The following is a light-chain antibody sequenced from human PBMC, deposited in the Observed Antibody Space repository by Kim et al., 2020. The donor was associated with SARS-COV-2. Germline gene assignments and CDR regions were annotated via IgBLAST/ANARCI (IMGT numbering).Light chain of an antibody. J-gene: IGKJ4*02. CDR1: QSLSSVY. CDR2: GAS. Sequence: EIVLTQSPGTLSLSPGERATLSCRASQSLSSVYLAWYQQKPGQAPRLLLYGASNRDTGIPDRFSGSGSGTEFSLTISRLEPEDFAVYYCQQYISSPLRFGGGTKVDIK. CDR3: QQYISSPLR. V-gene: IGKV3-20*01.